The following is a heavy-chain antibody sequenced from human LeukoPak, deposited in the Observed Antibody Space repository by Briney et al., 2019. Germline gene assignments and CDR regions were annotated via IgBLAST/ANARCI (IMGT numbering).Heavy chain of an antibody. J-gene: IGHJ3*02. D-gene: IGHD2-15*01. V-gene: IGHV4-59*01. Sequence: PSETLSLTCTVSGGSISSYYWSWIRQPPGKGLEWIGYIYYSGSTNYNPSLKSRVTISVDTSKNQFSLRLSSVTAADTAVYYCARGLGYCSGGSCSGGAFDIWGQGTMVTVSS. CDR1: GGSISSYY. CDR3: ARGLGYCSGGSCSGGAFDI. CDR2: IYYSGST.